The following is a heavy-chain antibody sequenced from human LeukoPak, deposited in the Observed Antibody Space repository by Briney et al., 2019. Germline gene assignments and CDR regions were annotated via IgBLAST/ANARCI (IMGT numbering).Heavy chain of an antibody. V-gene: IGHV3-33*01. D-gene: IGHD3-10*01. CDR2: IWYDGSNK. Sequence: PGGSLRLSCAASGFTFSSYGMHWVRQAPGKGLEWVAVIWYDGSNKYYADSVKGRFTISRDNSKNTLCLQMNSLRAEDTAVYYCAREYYYGSGSYTSYFDYWGQGTLVTVSS. CDR3: AREYYYGSGSYTSYFDY. J-gene: IGHJ4*02. CDR1: GFTFSSYG.